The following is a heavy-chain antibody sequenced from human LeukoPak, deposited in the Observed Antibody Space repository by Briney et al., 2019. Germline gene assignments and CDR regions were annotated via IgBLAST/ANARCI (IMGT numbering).Heavy chain of an antibody. Sequence: GGSLRLSCAVSGFTFSNAWMNWVRQAPGKGLEWVGRIKSKTDGGTTDYAAPVKGRFTISRDDSKNTLYLQMNSLKTEDTAVYYCTTAYYYDSSGYSRMDVWGQGTMVTVSS. CDR1: GFTFSNAW. CDR2: IKSKTDGGTT. V-gene: IGHV3-15*01. D-gene: IGHD3-22*01. J-gene: IGHJ6*02. CDR3: TTAYYYDSSGYSRMDV.